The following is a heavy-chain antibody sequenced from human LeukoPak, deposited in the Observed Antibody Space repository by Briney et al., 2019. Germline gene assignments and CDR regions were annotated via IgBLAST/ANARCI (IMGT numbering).Heavy chain of an antibody. V-gene: IGHV5-51*01. Sequence: GESLKISCKGSGYFLTNYWIGWVRQMPGKGLEWMGIIYPGDSDTRYSPSFQGQVTISADKSISTAFLQWSSLEASDTAMYYCATTKYSSSPFDYWGQGTLVTVSS. J-gene: IGHJ4*02. CDR3: ATTKYSSSPFDY. CDR2: IYPGDSDT. D-gene: IGHD6-6*01. CDR1: GYFLTNYW.